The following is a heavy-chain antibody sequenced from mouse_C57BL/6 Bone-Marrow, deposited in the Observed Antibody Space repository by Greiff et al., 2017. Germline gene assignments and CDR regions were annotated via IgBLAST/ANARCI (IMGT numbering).Heavy chain of an antibody. Sequence: VQLQQSGAELVRPGTSVKMSCKASGYTFTNYWIGWAKQRPGHGLEWIGDIYPGGGYTNYNEKFKGKATLTADKSSSTAYMQFSSLTSEDSAIYYCARREEYSKGAWFAYWGQGTLVTVSA. CDR3: ARREEYSKGAWFAY. D-gene: IGHD2-5*01. CDR1: GYTFTNYW. V-gene: IGHV1-63*01. J-gene: IGHJ3*01. CDR2: IYPGGGYT.